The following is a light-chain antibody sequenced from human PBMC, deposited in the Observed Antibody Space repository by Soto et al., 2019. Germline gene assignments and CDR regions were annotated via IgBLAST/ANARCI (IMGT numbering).Light chain of an antibody. CDR1: QSLLSSNGFTY. J-gene: IGKJ2*01. CDR2: LGS. Sequence: IVMTQSPLYLPVTPGEPASISCRSSQSLLSSNGFTYFDWYVQKPGQSPQVLIYLGSNRASGVPDRFSGTVSGTDFTLKISRVETEDVGVYYCMQALRIPYTFGQGTKLDIK. CDR3: MQALRIPYT. V-gene: IGKV2-28*01.